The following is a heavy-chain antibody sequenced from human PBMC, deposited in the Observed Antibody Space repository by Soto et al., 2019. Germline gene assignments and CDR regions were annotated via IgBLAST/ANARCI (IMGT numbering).Heavy chain of an antibody. CDR1: GGSISSYY. CDR3: ARTEWYSSSSPYDY. CDR2: IYYSGST. V-gene: IGHV4-59*08. D-gene: IGHD6-6*01. Sequence: SETLSLTCTVSGGSISSYYWSWIRQPPGKGLEWIGYIYYSGSTNYNPSLKSRVTISVDTSKNQFSLKLSSVTAADTAVYYCARTEWYSSSSPYDYWGQGTLVTVSS. J-gene: IGHJ4*02.